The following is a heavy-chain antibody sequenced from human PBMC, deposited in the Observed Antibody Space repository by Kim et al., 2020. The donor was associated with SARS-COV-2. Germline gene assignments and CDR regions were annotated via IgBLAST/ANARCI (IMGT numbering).Heavy chain of an antibody. CDR2: IWFDENIK. CDR3: GRDQDGWTFDS. CDR1: GFSFSDYD. Sequence: GGSLRLSCATSGFSFSDYDMHWVRQAPGKGLEWVAVIWFDENIKFYGDSVKGRFTIARDNSRNTVYLQMDSLRDEDTAVYYCGRDQDGWTFDSWGQGTRVTVSS. V-gene: IGHV3-33*01. J-gene: IGHJ4*02. D-gene: IGHD2-15*01.